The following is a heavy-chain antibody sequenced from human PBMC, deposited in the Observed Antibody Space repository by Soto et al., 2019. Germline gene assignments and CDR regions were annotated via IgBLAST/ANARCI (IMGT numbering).Heavy chain of an antibody. CDR3: ARWPQPRYTADPYAVDV. Sequence: QVHLVQSGTEVKKPGSSVKVSCKASGGTFSSSGFSWVRQAPGQGLEWMGMIVPSLDTTNYAQKFQARGTITADVVTSTAYMELRSLRSEDTAVYYCARWPQPRYTADPYAVDVWGQGTRVIVSS. CDR2: IVPSLDTT. J-gene: IGHJ6*02. V-gene: IGHV1-69*11. CDR1: GGTFSSSG. D-gene: IGHD3-16*02.